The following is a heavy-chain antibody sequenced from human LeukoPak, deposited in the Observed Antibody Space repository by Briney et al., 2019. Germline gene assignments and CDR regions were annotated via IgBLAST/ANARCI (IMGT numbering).Heavy chain of an antibody. J-gene: IGHJ4*02. CDR2: MFHNGVT. V-gene: IGHV4-4*02. CDR1: GAYITKTNW. Sequence: SETLSLTCAVSGAYITKTNWWSWVRQPPGKALEWTGEMFHNGVTNYSPSFMTRVTISLDTSKNQFSLKLSSVTAAETAVYYCTRDYGSGISYNVLYQWGQGILVTVSS. CDR3: TRDYGSGISYNVLYQ. D-gene: IGHD3-10*01.